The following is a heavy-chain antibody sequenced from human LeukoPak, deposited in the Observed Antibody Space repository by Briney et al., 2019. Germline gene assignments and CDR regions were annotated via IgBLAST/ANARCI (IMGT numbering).Heavy chain of an antibody. CDR2: IYYSGSST. V-gene: IGHV4-59*01. J-gene: IGHJ6*02. D-gene: IGHD3-10*01. CDR1: GGSMSGFF. CDR3: ARASRHFYGSGTNLTPWPAGMDV. Sequence: SETLSLTCTVSGGSMSGFFWTWIRQPPGRELEWMGSIYYSGSSTKYNPSLKSRVIISVDTSKRQFSLPLYSATAADTAVYSCARASRHFYGSGTNLTPWPAGMDVWGQGTTVTVSS.